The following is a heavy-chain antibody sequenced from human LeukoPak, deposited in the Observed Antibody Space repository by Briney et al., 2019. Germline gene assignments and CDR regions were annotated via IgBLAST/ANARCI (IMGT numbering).Heavy chain of an antibody. Sequence: GGSLRLSCAASGFTFSSYWMHWVRRAPGKGLEWVSYISSSGSTIYYADSVKGRFTISRDNAKNSLYLQMNSLRAEDTAVYYCAREGYCSRTSCPTGFDYWGQGTLVTVSS. D-gene: IGHD2-2*01. CDR3: AREGYCSRTSCPTGFDY. CDR1: GFTFSSYW. CDR2: ISSSGSTI. J-gene: IGHJ4*02. V-gene: IGHV3-48*03.